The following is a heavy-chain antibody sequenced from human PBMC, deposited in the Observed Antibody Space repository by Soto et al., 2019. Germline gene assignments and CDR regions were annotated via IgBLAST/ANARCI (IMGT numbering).Heavy chain of an antibody. D-gene: IGHD2-2*01. CDR2: INAGNGNT. CDR1: GYTFTSYA. V-gene: IGHV1-3*01. Sequence: ASVKVSCKASGYTFTSYAMHWVRQAPGQRPEWMGWINAGNGNTKYSQKFQGRVTITRDTSASTAYMELSSLRSEDTAVYYCERVQLLTNRFDYWGQGTLVTVSS. J-gene: IGHJ4*02. CDR3: ERVQLLTNRFDY.